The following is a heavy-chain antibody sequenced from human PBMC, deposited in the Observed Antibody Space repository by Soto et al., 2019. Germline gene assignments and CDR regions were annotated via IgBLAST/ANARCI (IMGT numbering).Heavy chain of an antibody. J-gene: IGHJ4*02. CDR1: GYTFTSYA. D-gene: IGHD3-22*01. CDR3: ARGYDSSGYYYVYFDY. CDR2: INAGNGNT. Sequence: QVQLVQSGAEVKKPGASVKVSCKASGYTFTSYAMHWVRQAPGQRLEWMEWINAGNGNTKYSQKFQGRVTITRDTSASTAYMELSSLRSEDTAVYYCARGYDSSGYYYVYFDYWGQGTLVTVSS. V-gene: IGHV1-3*01.